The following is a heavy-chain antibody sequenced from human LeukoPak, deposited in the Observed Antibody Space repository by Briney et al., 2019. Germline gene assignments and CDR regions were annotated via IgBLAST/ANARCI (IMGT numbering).Heavy chain of an antibody. CDR3: ARGGVTKYYLDY. Sequence: GGSLRLSCAASGFTFSSYSMNWVRQAPGKGLEWVSSISSSSSYIYYADSVKGRFTISRDNAKNSLYLQMNSLRAEDTAVYYCARGGVTKYYLDYWGQGTLVTVSS. D-gene: IGHD4-17*01. J-gene: IGHJ4*02. CDR1: GFTFSSYS. V-gene: IGHV3-21*01. CDR2: ISSSSSYI.